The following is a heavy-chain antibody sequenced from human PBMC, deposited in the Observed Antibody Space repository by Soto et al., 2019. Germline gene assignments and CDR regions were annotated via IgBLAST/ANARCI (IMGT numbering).Heavy chain of an antibody. J-gene: IGHJ3*02. CDR3: ARSITDAFDI. Sequence: SQTLSLTCAISGDSVSSNSVAWSWIRQSPSRGLEWLGRTYFRSKWYNDYAVSVKSRITVNPDTSKNQFSLQLNSVTPEDTAVYYCARSITDAFDIWGQGTMVTVSS. CDR1: GDSVSSNSVA. V-gene: IGHV6-1*01. CDR2: TYFRSKWYN.